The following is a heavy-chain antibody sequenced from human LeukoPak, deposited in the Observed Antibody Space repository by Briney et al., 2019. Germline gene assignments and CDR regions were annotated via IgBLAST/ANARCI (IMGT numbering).Heavy chain of an antibody. CDR1: GFTFSSYW. CDR2: IKQDGSEK. D-gene: IGHD6-19*01. V-gene: IGHV3-7*01. J-gene: IGHJ4*02. Sequence: GGSLRLSCAASGFTFSSYWMSWVRQAPGKGLEWAANIKQDGSEKYYVDSVKGRFTISRDNAKNSLYLQMNSLRAEDTAVYYCARDKYSSGWYPDYWGQGTLVTVSS. CDR3: ARDKYSSGWYPDY.